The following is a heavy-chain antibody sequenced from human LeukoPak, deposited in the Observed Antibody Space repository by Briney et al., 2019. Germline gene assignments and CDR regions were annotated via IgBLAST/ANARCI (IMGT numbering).Heavy chain of an antibody. CDR2: IKRKTDGGTT. CDR3: TTAPEVIWAAGRWFDP. Sequence: PGGSLRLSCAASGFTFSNAWMSWVRQAPGKGVEWVGRIKRKTDGGTTDYAAPVKGRFTISRDDSKNTLYLQMNSLKTEDTAVYYCTTAPEVIWAAGRWFDPWGQGTLVTVSS. J-gene: IGHJ5*02. CDR1: GFTFSNAW. V-gene: IGHV3-15*01. D-gene: IGHD3-10*01.